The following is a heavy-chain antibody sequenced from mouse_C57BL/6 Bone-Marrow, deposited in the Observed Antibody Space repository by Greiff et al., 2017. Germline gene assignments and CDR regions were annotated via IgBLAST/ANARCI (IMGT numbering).Heavy chain of an antibody. CDR1: GYTFTNYW. J-gene: IGHJ4*01. CDR2: IYPGGGYT. V-gene: IGHV1-63*01. CDR3: ARRGYAMDY. Sequence: QVHVKQSGAELVRPGTSVKMSCKASGYTFTNYWIGWAKQRPGHGLEWIGDIYPGGGYTNYNEKFKGKATLTADKSSSTAYMQFSSLTSEGSAIYDCARRGYAMDYWGQGTSVTVSS.